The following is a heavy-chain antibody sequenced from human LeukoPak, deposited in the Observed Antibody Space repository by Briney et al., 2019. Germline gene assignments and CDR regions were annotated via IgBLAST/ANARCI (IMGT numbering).Heavy chain of an antibody. CDR3: TREQDREAAATIVGDY. CDR1: GFTFSRFE. J-gene: IGHJ4*02. D-gene: IGHD3-22*01. CDR2: ISTGTYI. Sequence: GGSLRLSCVASGFTFSRFELNWVRQAPGRGLEWVSHISTGTYIAYADSVKGRFTISRDNARNSLYLEMNSLRAEDTAVYYCTREQDREAAATIVGDYWGQGTLVTVSS. V-gene: IGHV3-48*03.